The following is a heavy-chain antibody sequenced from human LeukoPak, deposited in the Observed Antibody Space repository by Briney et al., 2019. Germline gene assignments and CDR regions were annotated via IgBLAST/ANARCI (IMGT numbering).Heavy chain of an antibody. Sequence: GGSLRLSCAASGFTFSSYAMSWVRQAPGKGLEWVSSISSSSSYIYYADSVKGRFTISRDNAKNSLYLQMNSLRAEDTAVYYCARDSGSYYKESYWGQGTLVTVSS. CDR3: ARDSGSYYKESY. V-gene: IGHV3-21*01. CDR1: GFTFSSYA. CDR2: ISSSSSYI. J-gene: IGHJ4*02. D-gene: IGHD1-26*01.